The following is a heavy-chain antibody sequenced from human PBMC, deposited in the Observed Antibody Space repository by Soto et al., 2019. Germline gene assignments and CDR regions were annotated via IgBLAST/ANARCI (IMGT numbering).Heavy chain of an antibody. J-gene: IGHJ3*02. D-gene: IGHD3-22*01. Sequence: SSETLSLTCTVSGGSISSGDYYWSWIRQPPGKGLEWIGYIYYSGSTYYNPSLKSRVTISVDTSKNQFSLRLSSVTAADTAVYYCARDLRGYYDSSGDDAFDIWGQGTMVTVSS. CDR1: GGSISSGDYY. CDR3: ARDLRGYYDSSGDDAFDI. CDR2: IYYSGST. V-gene: IGHV4-30-4*01.